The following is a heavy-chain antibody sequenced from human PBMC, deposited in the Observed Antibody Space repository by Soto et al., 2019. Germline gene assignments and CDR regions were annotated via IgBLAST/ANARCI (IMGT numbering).Heavy chain of an antibody. V-gene: IGHV4-59*01. D-gene: IGHD6-13*01. CDR3: ARVIAAAGADLALGY. CDR1: GGSISSYY. Sequence: PSETLSLTCTVSGGSISSYYWSWIRQPPGKGLEWIGYIYYSGSTNYNPSLKSRVTISVDTSKNQFSLKLSSVTAADTAVYYCARVIAAAGADLALGYWGQGTLATVSS. J-gene: IGHJ4*02. CDR2: IYYSGST.